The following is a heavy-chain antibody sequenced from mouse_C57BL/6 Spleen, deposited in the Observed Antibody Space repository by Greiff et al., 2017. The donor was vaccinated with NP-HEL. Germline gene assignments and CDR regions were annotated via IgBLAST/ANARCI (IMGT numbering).Heavy chain of an antibody. Sequence: VQLQQSGAELVRPGTSVKLSCKASGYTFTSYWMHWVKQRPGQGLEWIGVIDPSDSYTNYNQKFKGKATLTVDTSSSTAYMQLSSLTSEDSAVYYCARKGGDYDPYYFDYWGQGTTLTVSS. CDR3: ARKGGDYDPYYFDY. CDR1: GYTFTSYW. CDR2: IDPSDSYT. D-gene: IGHD2-4*01. V-gene: IGHV1-59*01. J-gene: IGHJ2*01.